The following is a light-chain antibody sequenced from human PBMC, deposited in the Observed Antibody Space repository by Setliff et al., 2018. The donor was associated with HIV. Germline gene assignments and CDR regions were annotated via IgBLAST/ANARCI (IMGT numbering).Light chain of an antibody. CDR1: SSDVGSYNF. CDR2: DVS. CDR3: CSYTSSLTYV. J-gene: IGLJ1*01. V-gene: IGLV2-14*03. Sequence: QSALTQPPSASGSPGQSITISCSGTSSDVGSYNFVSWYQQHPGKAPQLIIYDVSQRPSGVSSRFSGSKSGNTASLTISGLQAEDQADYYCCSYTSSLTYVFGTGTKVTVL.